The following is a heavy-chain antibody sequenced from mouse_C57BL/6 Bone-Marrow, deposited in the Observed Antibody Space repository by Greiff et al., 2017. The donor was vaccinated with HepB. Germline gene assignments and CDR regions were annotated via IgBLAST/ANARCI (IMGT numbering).Heavy chain of an antibody. J-gene: IGHJ4*01. D-gene: IGHD3-2*02. CDR1: GFTFSDYY. CDR2: INYDGSST. Sequence: EVQRVDSEGGLVQPGSSMKLSCTASGFTFSDYYMAWVRQVPEKGLEWVANINYDGSSTYYLDSLKSRFIISRDNAKNILYLQMSSLKSEDTATYYCAREGTAQATGAMDYWGQGTSVTVSS. V-gene: IGHV5-16*01. CDR3: AREGTAQATGAMDY.